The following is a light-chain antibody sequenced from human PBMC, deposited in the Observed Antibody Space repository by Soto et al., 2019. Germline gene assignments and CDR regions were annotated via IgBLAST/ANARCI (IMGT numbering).Light chain of an antibody. Sequence: DIVLTQSPGTLSLSPGERATLSCRASQSVSSSYLAWYQQKPGQAPRLLIYGASSRATGIPDRFSGSGSGTDFTLTITRMATEDFAAYSCQQYGSSPTTFGQGTKVDIK. CDR3: QQYGSSPTT. CDR2: GAS. CDR1: QSVSSSY. V-gene: IGKV3-20*01. J-gene: IGKJ1*01.